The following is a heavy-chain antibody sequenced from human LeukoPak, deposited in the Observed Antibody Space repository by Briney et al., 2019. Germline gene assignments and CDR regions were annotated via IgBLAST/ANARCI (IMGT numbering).Heavy chain of an antibody. CDR1: GFTFSSYE. J-gene: IGHJ6*02. CDR2: VSSSGSTI. D-gene: IGHD3-9*01. CDR3: AREYYDILTGDYGMDV. Sequence: GGSLRLSCAASGFTFSSYEMNWVRQARGEGLEWVSYVSSSGSTIYYADSVKGRFTISRDNAKNSLYLQMNSLRAEDTAVYYCAREYYDILTGDYGMDVWGQGTTVTVSS. V-gene: IGHV3-48*03.